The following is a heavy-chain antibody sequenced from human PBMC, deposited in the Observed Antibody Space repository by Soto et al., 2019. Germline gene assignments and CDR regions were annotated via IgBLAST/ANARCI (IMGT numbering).Heavy chain of an antibody. J-gene: IGHJ6*02. D-gene: IGHD2-15*01. CDR2: IRSKGDGGTT. Sequence: EVQLVESGGGLVRPGGSLRLSCAASGFTFSHAWMSWVRQAPGKGLEWVGRIRSKGDGGTTDYAAPVKGRFTISGDDSKTTLFLQMNSLKAEDTAVYYCATDQAGGYFYYYGMVVWGQGTTGTVSS. CDR1: GFTFSHAW. V-gene: IGHV3-15*01. CDR3: ATDQAGGYFYYYGMVV.